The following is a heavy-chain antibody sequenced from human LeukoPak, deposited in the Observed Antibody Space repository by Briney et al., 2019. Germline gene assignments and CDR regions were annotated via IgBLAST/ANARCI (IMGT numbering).Heavy chain of an antibody. CDR1: GGTFSSYA. Sequence: AASVKVSCKASGGTFSSYAISWVRQAPGQGLERMGRIIPIFGTANYAQKFQGRVTITADKSTSTAYMELSSLRSEDTAVYYCAKDYGDYEGFFDYWGQGTLVTVSS. CDR3: AKDYGDYEGFFDY. J-gene: IGHJ4*02. V-gene: IGHV1-69*06. CDR2: IIPIFGTA. D-gene: IGHD4-17*01.